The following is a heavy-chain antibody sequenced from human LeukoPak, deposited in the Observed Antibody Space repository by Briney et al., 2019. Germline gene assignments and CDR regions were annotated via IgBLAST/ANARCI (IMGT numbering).Heavy chain of an antibody. Sequence: ASVTVSCTASGYTLTGYYMHWVRQAPGQGLEWMGWINPNTGATHSAQKFQGRITMTRDTSISTAYMDLSRLRSDDTAVYYCARDRVGSGWPRPYYFEVWGQGTLVTVSS. CDR1: GYTLTGYY. CDR3: ARDRVGSGWPRPYYFEV. V-gene: IGHV1-2*02. CDR2: INPNTGAT. J-gene: IGHJ4*02. D-gene: IGHD6-19*01.